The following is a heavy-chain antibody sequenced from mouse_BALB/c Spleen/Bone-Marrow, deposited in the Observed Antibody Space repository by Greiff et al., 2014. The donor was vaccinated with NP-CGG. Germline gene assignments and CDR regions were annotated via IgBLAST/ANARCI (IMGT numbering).Heavy chain of an antibody. CDR3: ASKKNYYAMDY. CDR1: GFNIKDTY. CDR2: IDPENGYT. Sequence: VQLQQSGADLVKPGASVKLSCTASGFNIKDTYMHWVKQRPEQGLEWIGRIDPENGYTNYAPKFQGKATITADTSSNTAYLQPSRLTAEESAIYCFASKKNYYAMDYWGQGTSVTVSS. V-gene: IGHV14-3*02. J-gene: IGHJ4*01.